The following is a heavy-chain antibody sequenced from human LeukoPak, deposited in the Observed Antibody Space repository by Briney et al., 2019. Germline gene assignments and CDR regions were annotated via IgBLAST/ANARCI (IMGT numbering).Heavy chain of an antibody. CDR1: GYTFTGYY. J-gene: IGHJ3*02. CDR3: ARTYDSSEVGAFDI. V-gene: IGHV1-2*06. CDR2: INPNSGGT. D-gene: IGHD3-22*01. Sequence: ASVKVSCKASGYTFTGYYMHWVRQAPGQGLEWMGRINPNSGGTNYAQKFQGRVTMTRDTSISTAYMELSGLRSDDTAVYYCARTYDSSEVGAFDIWGQGTMVTVSS.